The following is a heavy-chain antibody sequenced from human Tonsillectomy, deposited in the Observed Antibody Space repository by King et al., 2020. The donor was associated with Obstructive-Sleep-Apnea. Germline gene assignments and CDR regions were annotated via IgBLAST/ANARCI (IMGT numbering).Heavy chain of an antibody. V-gene: IGHV3-30*18. CDR3: AKDAYRSSWFGAGYGMDV. CDR2: ISYDGSNK. Sequence: VQLVESGGGVVQPGRSLRLSCAASGFTFSSYGMHWVRQAPGKGLEWVAVISYDGSNKYYADSVKGRFTISRDNSKNTLYLQMNSLRAEETAVYYCAKDAYRSSWFGAGYGMDVWGQGTTVTVSS. D-gene: IGHD6-13*01. J-gene: IGHJ6*02. CDR1: GFTFSSYG.